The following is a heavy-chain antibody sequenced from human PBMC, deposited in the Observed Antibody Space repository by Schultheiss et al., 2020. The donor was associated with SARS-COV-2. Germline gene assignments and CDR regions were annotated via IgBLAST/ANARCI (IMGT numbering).Heavy chain of an antibody. V-gene: IGHV4-39*07. J-gene: IGHJ4*02. D-gene: IGHD5-24*01. CDR2: IYHSGST. Sequence: SETLSLTCTVSRGSVSSGSYHWGWTRQPPGKGLEWIGEIYHSGSTNYNPSLKSRVTISVDTSKNQFSLRLRYVTAADTAVYYCARGNGYSYYWGQGILVTVSS. CDR1: RGSVSSGSYH. CDR3: ARGNGYSYY.